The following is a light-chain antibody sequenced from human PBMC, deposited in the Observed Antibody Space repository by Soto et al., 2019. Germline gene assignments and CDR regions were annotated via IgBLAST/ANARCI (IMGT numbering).Light chain of an antibody. CDR1: QSVSSN. CDR2: DAS. V-gene: IGKV3-15*01. Sequence: EIVMTQSPATLSVSPGERATLSCRASQSVSSNLAWYQQKPGQAPRLLIYDASTRATGIPARFSGSGSGTEYTLTISSLQSEDSAVYYCQPCRWHPFTVTFGGGTKVEIK. J-gene: IGKJ4*01. CDR3: QPCRWHPFTVT.